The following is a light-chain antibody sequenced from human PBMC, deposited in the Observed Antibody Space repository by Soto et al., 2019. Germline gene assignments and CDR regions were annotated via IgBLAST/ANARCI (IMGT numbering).Light chain of an antibody. CDR2: EVS. CDR1: SSDVGGYNY. Sequence: QSALTQPPSASGSPGQSVTISCAGTSSDVGGYNYVSWYQQYPGKVPKLMIYEVSERPSGVPDRCSGSKSGNTAFLPVSWLQAEDEADYYCLSYADTAYVFGTGTKVTVL. V-gene: IGLV2-8*01. CDR3: LSYADTAYV. J-gene: IGLJ1*01.